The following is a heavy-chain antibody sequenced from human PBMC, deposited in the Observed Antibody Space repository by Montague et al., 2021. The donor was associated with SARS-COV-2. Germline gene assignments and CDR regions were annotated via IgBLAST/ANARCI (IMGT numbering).Heavy chain of an antibody. CDR3: ARSKAAAGMASAFDV. V-gene: IGHV3-33*01. CDR2: IWHDGTKK. Sequence: SLRLSGAASGFTFSHSAMHWVRQAPGKGLEWVAVIWHDGTKKFHSNSVXGRFIISRDNSQNLLHPQMNSVRGDDTALYYCARSKAAAGMASAFDVWGQGTLVTASS. J-gene: IGHJ4*02. CDR1: GFTFSHSA. D-gene: IGHD6-25*01.